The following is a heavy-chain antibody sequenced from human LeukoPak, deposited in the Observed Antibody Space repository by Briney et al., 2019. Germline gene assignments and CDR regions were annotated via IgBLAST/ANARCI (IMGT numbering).Heavy chain of an antibody. CDR3: ARLELAAAGSRWLDP. V-gene: IGHV4-59*01. CDR1: GGSISNYY. Sequence: PSETLSLTCTVSGGSISNYYWNWIRQPPGKGLEWIGYIFYSGTTNYNPSLKSRVSMSVDTSKDQFSLKLNSVTAADTAVYYCARLELAAAGSRWLDPWGQGTLVTVSS. CDR2: IFYSGTT. J-gene: IGHJ5*02. D-gene: IGHD6-13*01.